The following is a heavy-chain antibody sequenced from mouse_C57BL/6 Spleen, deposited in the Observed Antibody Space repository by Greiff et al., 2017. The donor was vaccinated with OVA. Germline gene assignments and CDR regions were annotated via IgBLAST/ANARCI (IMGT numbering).Heavy chain of an antibody. CDR1: GYAFSSSW. Sequence: QVQLQQSGPELVKPGASVKISCKASGYAFSSSWMNWVKQRPGKGLEWIGRIYPGDGDTNYNGKFKGKATLTADKSSSTAYMQLSSLTSEDSAVYFCARSGAGLYARDYWGQGTSVTVSS. CDR2: IYPGDGDT. V-gene: IGHV1-82*01. D-gene: IGHD3-1*01. J-gene: IGHJ4*01. CDR3: ARSGAGLYARDY.